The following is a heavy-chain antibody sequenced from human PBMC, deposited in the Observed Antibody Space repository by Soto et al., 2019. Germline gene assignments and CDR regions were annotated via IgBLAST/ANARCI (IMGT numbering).Heavy chain of an antibody. V-gene: IGHV1-69*01. D-gene: IGHD5-18*01. J-gene: IGHJ6*02. CDR2: IIPIFGTA. CDR3: AVGGYSDGFYGYGMDV. Sequence: VQLVQSGAEVKKPGSSVKVSCKASGGTFRSYAISWVRQAPGQGLEWMGGIIPIFGTANYAQKFQGRVTITADESTSTAYMELSSLRSEDTAVYYCAVGGYSDGFYGYGMDVWGQGTTVTVSS. CDR1: GGTFRSYA.